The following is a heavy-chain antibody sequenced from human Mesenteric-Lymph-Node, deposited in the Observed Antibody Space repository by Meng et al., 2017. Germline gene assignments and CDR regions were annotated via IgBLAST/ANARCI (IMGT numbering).Heavy chain of an antibody. J-gene: IGHJ4*02. CDR3: ARESSDY. Sequence: LGQAGAGGKKPGSPVNVSCKAPGYTFTSYAMNWVRQAPGQGLEWMGWINPNSGGTNYAQKFQGRVTMTRDTSISTAYMELSRLRSDDTAVYYCARESSDYWGQGTLVTVSS. CDR1: GYTFTSYA. CDR2: INPNSGGT. V-gene: IGHV1-2*02.